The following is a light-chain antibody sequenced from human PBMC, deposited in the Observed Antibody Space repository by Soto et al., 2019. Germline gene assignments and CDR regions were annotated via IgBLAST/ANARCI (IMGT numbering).Light chain of an antibody. V-gene: IGKV1-9*01. CDR2: AAS. CDR1: QGISSY. J-gene: IGKJ1*01. CDR3: QQLNSYPRT. Sequence: DIQLTQSPSFLSASVGDRVTITCRASQGISSYLAWYQQKPGKAPNLLIYAASSLQSGVPSRFSGSGSGTEFTLTISSLHPEDFATYYCQQLNSYPRTFGQGTKVEIK.